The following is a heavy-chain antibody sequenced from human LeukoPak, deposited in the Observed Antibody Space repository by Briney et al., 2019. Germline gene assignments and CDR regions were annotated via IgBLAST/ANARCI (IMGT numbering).Heavy chain of an antibody. Sequence: GGSLRLSCAASGFTFSNYAIHWVRQAPGKGLEWVAVISYDGTRKYYADSVKGRFTISRDNSNNTLYLQMNSLRAEDTAVYYCARGRSRGVRFDYWGQGTLVTVTS. CDR2: ISYDGTRK. V-gene: IGHV3-30*04. J-gene: IGHJ4*02. CDR1: GFTFSNYA. CDR3: ARGRSRGVRFDY. D-gene: IGHD3-10*01.